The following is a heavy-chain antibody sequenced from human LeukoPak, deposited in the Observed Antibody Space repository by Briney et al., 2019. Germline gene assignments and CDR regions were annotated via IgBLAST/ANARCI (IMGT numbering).Heavy chain of an antibody. CDR3: AKGRYCSGGSCFLAMVHTNDY. CDR2: ISGSGGST. V-gene: IGHV3-23*01. D-gene: IGHD2-15*01. Sequence: PGGSLRLSCAASGFTFSYYAMSWVRQAPGKGLEWVSAISGSGGSTYYADSVKGRFTISRDNSKNTLYLQMNSLRAEDTAVYYCAKGRYCSGGSCFLAMVHTNDYWGQGTLVTVSS. J-gene: IGHJ4*02. CDR1: GFTFSYYA.